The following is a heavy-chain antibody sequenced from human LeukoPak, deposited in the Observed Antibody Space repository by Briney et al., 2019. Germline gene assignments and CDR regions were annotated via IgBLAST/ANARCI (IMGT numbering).Heavy chain of an antibody. CDR2: IYYSGST. D-gene: IGHD3-16*02. Sequence: PGGSLRLSCAASGFTFSSYSMDWVRQPPGKGLEWIGSIYYSGSTYYNPSLKSRVTISVDTSKNQFSLKLSSVTAADTAVYYCARLGSGPYDYVWGSYHPYYFDYWGQGTLVTVSS. J-gene: IGHJ4*02. CDR3: ARLGSGPYDYVWGSYHPYYFDY. V-gene: IGHV4-39*01. CDR1: GFTFSSYS.